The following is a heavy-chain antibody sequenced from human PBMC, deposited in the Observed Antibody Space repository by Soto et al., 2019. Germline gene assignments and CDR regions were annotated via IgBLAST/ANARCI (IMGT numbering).Heavy chain of an antibody. D-gene: IGHD5-18*01. J-gene: IGHJ5*02. Sequence: GGSLRLSCAASGFTFSSYSMNWVRQAPGKGLEWVSSISSCSSYIYYADSVKGRFTISRDNAKNSLYLQMNSLRAEDTAVYYCARDPYSYGWFDPWGQGTLVTVSS. V-gene: IGHV3-21*01. CDR3: ARDPYSYGWFDP. CDR2: ISSCSSYI. CDR1: GFTFSSYS.